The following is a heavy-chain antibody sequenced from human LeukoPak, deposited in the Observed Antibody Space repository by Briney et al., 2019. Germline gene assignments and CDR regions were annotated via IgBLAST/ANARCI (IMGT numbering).Heavy chain of an antibody. D-gene: IGHD3-3*01. CDR3: ARVEYYDFWSGSHGMDV. J-gene: IGHJ6*02. CDR1: GGSISSYY. CDR2: IYYSGST. Sequence: SETLSLTCTVSGGSISSYYWSWIRQPPGKGLEWIGYIYYSGSTNYNPSLKSRVTISVDTSKNQFSLKLSSVTAADTAVYYCARVEYYDFWSGSHGMDVWGQGTTVTVSS. V-gene: IGHV4-59*01.